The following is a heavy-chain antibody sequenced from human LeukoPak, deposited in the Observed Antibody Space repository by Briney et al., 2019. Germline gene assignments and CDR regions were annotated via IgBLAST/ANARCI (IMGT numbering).Heavy chain of an antibody. CDR3: ARDDYYDSRGYYSY. CDR2: ISYDGSNK. J-gene: IGHJ4*02. V-gene: IGHV3-30-3*01. CDR1: GFTFSSYA. Sequence: RGRCLRLSCAASGFTFSSYAMHWVRQAPGKGLEWVAVISYDGSNKFYADSVQGRFTISRDNSKNTLYLQMNSLRAEDTAVYYCARDDYYDSRGYYSYWGQGTQVNVSS. D-gene: IGHD3-22*01.